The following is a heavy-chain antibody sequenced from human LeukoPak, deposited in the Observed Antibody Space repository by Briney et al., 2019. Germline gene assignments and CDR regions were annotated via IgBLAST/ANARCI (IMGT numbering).Heavy chain of an antibody. D-gene: IGHD3/OR15-3a*01. V-gene: IGHV4-30-2*01. CDR1: GCSISSCCFP. CDR2: IYHSRST. CDR3: ATVYGFDYFDY. Sequence: SQTLSLTCAVSGCSISSCCFPWIWLRPPPGKVREWSGNIYHSRSTYYNPSLKSRVTITVDSSKNVFSQKQSSVTAADAAVYYCATVYGFDYFDYWGEGTRVTVSS. J-gene: IGHJ4*02.